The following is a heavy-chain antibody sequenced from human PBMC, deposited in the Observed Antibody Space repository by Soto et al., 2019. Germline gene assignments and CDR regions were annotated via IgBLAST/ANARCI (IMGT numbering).Heavy chain of an antibody. Sequence: SETLSLTCTVSGGSISSSSYYWGWIRQPPGKGLEWIGSIYYSGSTYYNPSLKSRVTISVDTSKNQFSLKLSSVTAADTAVYYCARGIEGWYQGRYYYCMDVWGQGTMVTVSS. J-gene: IGHJ6*02. D-gene: IGHD6-19*01. CDR2: IYYSGST. CDR3: ARGIEGWYQGRYYYCMDV. V-gene: IGHV4-39*07. CDR1: GGSISSSSYY.